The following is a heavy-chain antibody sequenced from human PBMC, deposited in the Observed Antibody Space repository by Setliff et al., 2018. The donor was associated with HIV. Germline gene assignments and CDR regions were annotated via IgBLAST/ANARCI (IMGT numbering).Heavy chain of an antibody. CDR2: INWNSFYE. CDR3: AKVDNGHCTSASCRDFDY. Sequence: PGGSLRLSCVTSGIKFDDHGMHWFRQAPGKGLEWLSGINWNSFYEGYADSVRGRFTISRDNSKNTLYLQMNSLTAEDTAVYYCAKVDNGHCTSASCRDFDYWGQGTLVTVSS. J-gene: IGHJ4*02. CDR1: GIKFDDHG. V-gene: IGHV3-9*01. D-gene: IGHD2-2*03.